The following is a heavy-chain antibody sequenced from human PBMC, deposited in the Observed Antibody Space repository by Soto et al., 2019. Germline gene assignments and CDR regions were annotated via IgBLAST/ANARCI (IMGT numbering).Heavy chain of an antibody. CDR3: ARIRVDVDY. CDR2: ITAGNGNT. J-gene: IGHJ4*02. CDR1: GYIFTSYT. Sequence: ASVKASCKAPGYIFTSYTMHWVRQAPGHRPEWMGWITAGNGNTKYSQNFQGRITITRDTSASSAYMEMYNLRSEDTAVYYCARIRVDVDYWGQGTLVTVSS. V-gene: IGHV1-3*01.